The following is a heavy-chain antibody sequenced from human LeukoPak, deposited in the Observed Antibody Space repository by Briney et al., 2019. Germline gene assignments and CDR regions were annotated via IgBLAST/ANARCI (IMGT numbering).Heavy chain of an antibody. J-gene: IGHJ4*02. CDR2: ISGSGGST. Sequence: GGSLRLSCAASGFTFSSYAMSWVRQAPGKGLEWVSAISGSGGSTYHADSVKGRFTISRDNSKNTLYLQMNSLRAEDTAVYYCASNIAVAGIDYWGQGTLVTVSS. V-gene: IGHV3-23*01. D-gene: IGHD6-19*01. CDR1: GFTFSSYA. CDR3: ASNIAVAGIDY.